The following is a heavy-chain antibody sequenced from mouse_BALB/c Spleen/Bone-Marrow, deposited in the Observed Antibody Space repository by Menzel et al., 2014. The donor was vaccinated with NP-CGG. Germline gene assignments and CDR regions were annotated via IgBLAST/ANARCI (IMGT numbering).Heavy chain of an antibody. CDR3: ARKDITTAFFDY. CDR2: IVPSGGYT. V-gene: IGHV1-4*02. J-gene: IGHJ2*01. CDR1: GYTFTDYT. Sequence: VQLQQSASELARPGASVILSCRASGYTFTDYTMQRVKQRPGQGLEWIGYIVPSGGYTDYNQKFKDKTTLTAGKSSSTAYMQLSRLTSEDYAVYYCARKDITTAFFDYWGQGTTLTVSS. D-gene: IGHD1-2*01.